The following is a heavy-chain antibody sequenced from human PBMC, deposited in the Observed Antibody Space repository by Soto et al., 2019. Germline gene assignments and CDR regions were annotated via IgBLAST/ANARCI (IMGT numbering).Heavy chain of an antibody. CDR3: AKAGFDMVRGVFYYYYGMDV. CDR2: ISGSGGST. J-gene: IGHJ6*02. V-gene: IGHV3-23*01. Sequence: PGGSLRLSCAASGFTFSSYAMSWVRQAPGKGLEWVSAISGSGGSTYYADSVKGRFTISRDNSKNTLYLQMNSLRAEDTAVYSCAKAGFDMVRGVFYYYYGMDVWGQGTTVTVSS. D-gene: IGHD3-10*01. CDR1: GFTFSSYA.